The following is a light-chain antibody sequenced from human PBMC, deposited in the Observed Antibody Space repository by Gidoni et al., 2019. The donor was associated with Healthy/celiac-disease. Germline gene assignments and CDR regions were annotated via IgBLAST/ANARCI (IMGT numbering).Light chain of an antibody. Sequence: DIQMTQSPSSLSASVGDRVTITCRASQGISNYLAWYQQKPGKVPKLLIYAASTLQSGVPSRFSGSGSGTDFTLTIRLQPEDVATYYCQKYNSAPWTFGQGTKVEIK. CDR1: QGISNY. J-gene: IGKJ1*01. V-gene: IGKV1-27*01. CDR2: AAS. CDR3: QKYNSAPWT.